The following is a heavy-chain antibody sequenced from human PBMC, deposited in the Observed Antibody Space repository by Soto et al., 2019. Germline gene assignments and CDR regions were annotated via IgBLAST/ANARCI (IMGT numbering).Heavy chain of an antibody. CDR2: IRWNSGSI. J-gene: IGHJ4*02. V-gene: IGHV3-9*01. CDR1: GFTFDDYA. Sequence: EVQLVESGGGLVQPGRSLRLSCAASGFTFDDYAMHWVRQAPGKGLEWVSGIRWNSGSIGYADSVKGRFTISRDNAKNSLYLQMNSLRAEDTAVYYCAKAYGRAPFDYWGQGTLVTVSS. CDR3: AKAYGRAPFDY. D-gene: IGHD2-8*01.